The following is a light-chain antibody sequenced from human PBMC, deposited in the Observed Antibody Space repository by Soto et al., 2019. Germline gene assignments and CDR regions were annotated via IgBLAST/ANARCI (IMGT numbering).Light chain of an antibody. J-gene: IGKJ1*01. CDR2: DAA. CDR1: QSVRTY. CDR3: PDQKIGWT. Sequence: EIVLTQSPATLSLSPGERATLSCRASQSVRTYLAWYQQKPGQAPRLLIYDAAHRAAGIPARFSCSWSGTGFTLPISGRETEEFAGYYWPDQKIGWTFGQGTKVEIK. V-gene: IGKV3-11*01.